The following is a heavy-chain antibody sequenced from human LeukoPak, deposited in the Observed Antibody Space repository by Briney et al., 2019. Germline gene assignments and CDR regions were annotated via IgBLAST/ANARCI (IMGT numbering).Heavy chain of an antibody. CDR3: AREVVVVAATLGASWFDP. Sequence: LPGGSLRLSCAASGFTFSSYWMDSVRQAPGEGLVWVSRINTGGSEITYAHSVEGRLTIPRGHAKISLYLQMNSLRAEDTAVYYCAREVVVVAATLGASWFDPWGQGTLVTVSS. J-gene: IGHJ5*02. CDR1: GFTFSSYW. D-gene: IGHD2-15*01. V-gene: IGHV3-74*01. CDR2: INTGGSEI.